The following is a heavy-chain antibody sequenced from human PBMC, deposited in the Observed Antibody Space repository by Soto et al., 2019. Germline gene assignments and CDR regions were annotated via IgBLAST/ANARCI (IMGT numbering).Heavy chain of an antibody. J-gene: IGHJ4*02. CDR2: IIPIFGTA. Sequence: QVQLVQSGAEVKKPGSSVKVSCKASGGTFSSYAISWVRQAPGQGLEWMGGIIPIFGTANYAQKFQGGVTITADDSTSTAYIELSSLRSEDTAVYYCARGEYCSGGSCAAIDYWGQGTLVTVSS. CDR3: ARGEYCSGGSCAAIDY. V-gene: IGHV1-69*01. CDR1: GGTFSSYA. D-gene: IGHD2-15*01.